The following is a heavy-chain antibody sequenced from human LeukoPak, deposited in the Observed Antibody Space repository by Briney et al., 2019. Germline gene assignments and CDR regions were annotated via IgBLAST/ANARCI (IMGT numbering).Heavy chain of an antibody. Sequence: SETLSLTCAVYGGSFSGYYWSWIRQPPGKGLEWIGEINHSGSTNYNPSLKSRVTISVDTSKNQFSLKLSSVTAADTAVYYCARERSCSWNQYNWFDPWGQGTLVTVSS. CDR2: INHSGST. D-gene: IGHD6-13*01. J-gene: IGHJ5*02. CDR1: GGSFSGYY. V-gene: IGHV4-34*01. CDR3: ARERSCSWNQYNWFDP.